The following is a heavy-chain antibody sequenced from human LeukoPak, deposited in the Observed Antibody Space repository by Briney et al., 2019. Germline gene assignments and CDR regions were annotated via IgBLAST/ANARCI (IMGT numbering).Heavy chain of an antibody. J-gene: IGHJ6*03. CDR1: GGSFSGYY. CDR3: ARLYGRDSSGYLYYYYYYMDV. D-gene: IGHD3-22*01. CDR2: INHSGST. Sequence: PSETLSLTCAVYGGSFSGYYWSWVRQPPGKGLEWIGEINHSGSTNYNPSLKSRVTISVDTSKNQFSLKLSSVTAADTAVYYCARLYGRDSSGYLYYYYYYMDVRGKGTPVTVSS. V-gene: IGHV4-34*01.